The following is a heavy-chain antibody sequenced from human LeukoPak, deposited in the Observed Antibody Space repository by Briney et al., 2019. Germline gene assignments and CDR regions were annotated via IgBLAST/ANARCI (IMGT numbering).Heavy chain of an antibody. Sequence: GGSLRRSCAASGFTFSNYNMNWVRQAPGKGLEWVSSISSSNNYIYYADSVKGRFTISRDNAKNSLYLQMNSLRAEDTAVYYCARRSPNYYFDYWGQGTPVTVSS. CDR1: GFTFSNYN. V-gene: IGHV3-21*01. CDR3: ARRSPNYYFDY. CDR2: ISSSNNYI. J-gene: IGHJ4*02.